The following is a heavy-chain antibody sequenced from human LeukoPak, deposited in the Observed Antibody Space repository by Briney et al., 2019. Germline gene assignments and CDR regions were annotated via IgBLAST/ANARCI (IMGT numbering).Heavy chain of an antibody. Sequence: GGSLRLSCAASGFTFSSYSMNWVRQAPGKGLEWVSSIGSSSSYIYYADSVKGRFTISRDNAKNSLYLQMNSLRAEDTAVYYCARDRKYSSGSPRADWFDPWGQGTLVTVSS. J-gene: IGHJ5*02. D-gene: IGHD6-19*01. CDR1: GFTFSSYS. CDR2: IGSSSSYI. CDR3: ARDRKYSSGSPRADWFDP. V-gene: IGHV3-21*01.